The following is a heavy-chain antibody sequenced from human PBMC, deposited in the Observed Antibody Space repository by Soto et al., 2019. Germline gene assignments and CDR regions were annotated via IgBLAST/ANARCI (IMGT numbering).Heavy chain of an antibody. CDR2: IIPIFGTA. Sequence: GASVKVSCKASGGTFSSYAISWVRQAPGQGLEWMGGIIPIFGTASYAQKFQGRVTITADESTSTAYMELSSLRSEDTAVYCCAREVPVGYSSSWYRGGYYYGMDVWGQGTTVTVSS. CDR3: AREVPVGYSSSWYRGGYYYGMDV. CDR1: GGTFSSYA. J-gene: IGHJ6*02. V-gene: IGHV1-69*13. D-gene: IGHD6-13*01.